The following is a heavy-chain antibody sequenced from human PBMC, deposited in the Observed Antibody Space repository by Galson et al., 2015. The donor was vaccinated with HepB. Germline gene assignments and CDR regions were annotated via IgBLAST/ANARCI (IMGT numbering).Heavy chain of an antibody. D-gene: IGHD4-17*01. J-gene: IGHJ6*02. Sequence: SVKVSCKASGYTFTSYYMHWVRQAPGQGLEWMGIINPSGGSTSYAQKFQGRVTMTRDTSTSTVYMELSSLRSEDTAVYYCARGRGTTAGGNYYYGMDVWGQGTTVTVSS. CDR3: ARGRGTTAGGNYYYGMDV. CDR2: INPSGGST. V-gene: IGHV1-46*01. CDR1: GYTFTSYY.